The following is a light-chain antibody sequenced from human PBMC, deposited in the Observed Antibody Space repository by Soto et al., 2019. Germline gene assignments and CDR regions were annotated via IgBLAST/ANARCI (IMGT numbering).Light chain of an antibody. J-gene: IGKJ1*01. CDR1: ESISTW. V-gene: IGKV1-5*01. CDR2: DAS. CDR3: QQYTGT. Sequence: DIQMTQSPSTLSASVGDRVTITCRASESISTWLSWYQPKPGRAPKLLIYDASNLESGVPSRFSGSSSGTEFILTIDSVQPGDFATYYCQQYTGTFGQGTRVDIK.